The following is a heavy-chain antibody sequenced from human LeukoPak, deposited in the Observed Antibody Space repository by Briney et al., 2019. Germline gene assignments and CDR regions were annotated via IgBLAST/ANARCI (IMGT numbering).Heavy chain of an antibody. V-gene: IGHV4-38-2*01. D-gene: IGHD4-11*01. CDR3: ARALTTAQNFDY. CDR2: IYHSGST. Sequence: PSETLSLTCAVSGYSISSGYYWGWIRQPPGKGLEWIGSIYHSGSTYYNPSLKSRVTISVDTSKNQFSLKLSSVTAADTAVYYCARALTTAQNFDYWGQGTLVTVSS. CDR1: GYSISSGYY. J-gene: IGHJ4*02.